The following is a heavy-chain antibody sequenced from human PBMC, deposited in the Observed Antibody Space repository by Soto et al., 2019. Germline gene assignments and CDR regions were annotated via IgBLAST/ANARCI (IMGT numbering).Heavy chain of an antibody. J-gene: IGHJ4*02. V-gene: IGHV3-23*01. CDR1: GFTFSSYA. CDR2: ISGSGGST. CDR3: AKAYGSGSYYRHFDY. Sequence: PGGSLRLSCAASGFTFSSYAMSWVRQAPGKGLEWVSAISGSGGSTYYADSVKGRFTISRDNSKNTLYLQMNSLRAEDTAVYYCAKAYGSGSYYRHFDYWGQGTLVTVPQ. D-gene: IGHD3-10*01.